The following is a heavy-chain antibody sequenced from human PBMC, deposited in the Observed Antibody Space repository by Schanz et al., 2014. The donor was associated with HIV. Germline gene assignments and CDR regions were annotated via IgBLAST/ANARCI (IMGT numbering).Heavy chain of an antibody. CDR3: AREAYSGSRGLWNYYYYYGMDV. Sequence: EVQLLESGGGLVQPGGSLRLSCAASGFTFSSYAMSWVRQAPGKGLEWVSAISGSGGSTYYADSVKGRFTISRDDSMNTLHLQMNSLKTEDTAVYFCAREAYSGSRGLWNYYYYYGMDVWGQGTTVTVSS. CDR1: GFTFSSYA. J-gene: IGHJ6*02. V-gene: IGHV3-23*01. D-gene: IGHD3-10*01. CDR2: ISGSGGST.